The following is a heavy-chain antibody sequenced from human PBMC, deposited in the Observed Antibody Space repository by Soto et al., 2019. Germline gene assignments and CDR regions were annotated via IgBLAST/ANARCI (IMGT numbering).Heavy chain of an antibody. CDR3: ARDSGYSGYGFDAFDI. Sequence: GGSLRLSCAASGFTFSSYWMSWVRQAPGKGLEWVANIKQDGSEKYYVDSVKGRFTISRDNAKNSLYLQMNSLRAEDTAVYYCARDSGYSGYGFDAFDIWGQGTMVTVSS. D-gene: IGHD5-12*01. V-gene: IGHV3-7*01. J-gene: IGHJ3*02. CDR2: IKQDGSEK. CDR1: GFTFSSYW.